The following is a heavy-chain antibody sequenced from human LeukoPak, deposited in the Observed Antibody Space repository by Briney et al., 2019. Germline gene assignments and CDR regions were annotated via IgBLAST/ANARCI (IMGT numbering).Heavy chain of an antibody. CDR2: IYYSGTT. D-gene: IGHD6-19*01. J-gene: IGHJ5*02. CDR1: GDSISSGGFY. V-gene: IGHV4-39*01. CDR3: ARGRGAVAS. Sequence: SETLSLTCTVSGDSISSGGFYWGWVRQPPGKGLDWVGNIYYSGTTYYSPSLKSRVTISVDASNNQFSLKLSSVTAADTAVYYCARGRGAVASWGQGTLVTVSS.